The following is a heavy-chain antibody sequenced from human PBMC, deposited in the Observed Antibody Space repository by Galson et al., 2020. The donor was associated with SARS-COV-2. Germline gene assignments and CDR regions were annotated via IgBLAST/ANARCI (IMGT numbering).Heavy chain of an antibody. V-gene: IGHV3-74*01. J-gene: IGHJ4*02. CDR3: GRDGTYGRIDD. CDR2: ISSDEKRT. Sequence: GESLKISCAASGFKFSDYWMHWVRQVPGKGLVWMSLISSDEKRTLYADSVKGRFTISRDNVKNILYLQMNSLRVEDTGLYYCGRDGTYGRIDDWGQGTLVTVSS. D-gene: IGHD2-21*01. CDR1: GFKFSDYW.